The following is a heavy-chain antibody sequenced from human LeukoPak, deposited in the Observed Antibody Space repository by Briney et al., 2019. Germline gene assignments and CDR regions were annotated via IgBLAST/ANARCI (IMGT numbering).Heavy chain of an antibody. CDR3: ARGSLEVVPAASSYYYYMDV. CDR1: GYTFTSYD. D-gene: IGHD2-2*01. V-gene: IGHV1-8*01. Sequence: GASVKVSCKASGYTFTSYDINWVRQATGQGLEWMGWVNPNSGNTGYAQKFQGRVTITRNTSISTAYMELSSLRSEDTAVYYCARGSLEVVPAASSYYYYMDVWGKGTTVTVSS. CDR2: VNPNSGNT. J-gene: IGHJ6*03.